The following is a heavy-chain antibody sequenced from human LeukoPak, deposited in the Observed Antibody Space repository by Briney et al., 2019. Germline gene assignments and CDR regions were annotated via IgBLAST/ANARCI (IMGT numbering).Heavy chain of an antibody. CDR1: GGSISSYY. V-gene: IGHV4-4*09. D-gene: IGHD3-22*01. CDR2: IYTSGST. Sequence: SETLSLTCTASGGSISSYYWSWIRQPPGKGLEWIGYIYTSGSTNYNPSLKSRVTISVDTSKNQFSLKLSSVTAADTAVYYCARRSDSSIDYWGQGTLVTVSS. J-gene: IGHJ4*02. CDR3: ARRSDSSIDY.